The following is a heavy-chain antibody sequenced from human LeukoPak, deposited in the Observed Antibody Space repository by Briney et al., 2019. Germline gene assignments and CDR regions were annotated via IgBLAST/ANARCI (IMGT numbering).Heavy chain of an antibody. CDR1: GFTLSGYW. CDR3: ARDWNYGWDS. D-gene: IGHD3-10*01. CDR2: IKQDGSEK. Sequence: PGGSLRLSCAASGFTLSGYWMSCVRQAPGEGLEWVTNIKQDGSEKYYVDSVKGRFTISRDNAENSLYLQMNSLRAEDTAVYYCARDWNYGWDSWGLGSLVTVSS. J-gene: IGHJ4*02. V-gene: IGHV3-7*01.